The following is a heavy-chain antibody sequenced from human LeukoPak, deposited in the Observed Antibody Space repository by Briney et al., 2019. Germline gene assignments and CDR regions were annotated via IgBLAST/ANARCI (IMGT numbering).Heavy chain of an antibody. V-gene: IGHV3-21*01. CDR3: ARVTVVVAAALDC. CDR1: GFTFSSYS. D-gene: IGHD2-15*01. Sequence: PGGSLRLSCAASGFTFSSYSMNWVRQAPGKGLEWVSSIHSRSNYIYYADSVKGRFTISRDNAKNSLYLQMNSLRAEDTALYYCARVTVVVAAALDCWGQGTLVTVSS. J-gene: IGHJ4*02. CDR2: IHSRSNYI.